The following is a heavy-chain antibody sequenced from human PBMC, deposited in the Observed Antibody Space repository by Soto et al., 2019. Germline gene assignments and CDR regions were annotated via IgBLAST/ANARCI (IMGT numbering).Heavy chain of an antibody. D-gene: IGHD6-19*01. V-gene: IGHV3-23*01. CDR2: ISGSGGST. CDR1: GFTFSSYA. Sequence: GGSLRLSCAASGFTFSSYAMSWVRQAPGKGLEWVSVISGSGGSTYYADSVKGRFTVSRDNSKNTLYMQMNSLRAEDTAVYYCAKDAWGGWPGGGGFDYWGQGTLVTVSS. J-gene: IGHJ4*02. CDR3: AKDAWGGWPGGGGFDY.